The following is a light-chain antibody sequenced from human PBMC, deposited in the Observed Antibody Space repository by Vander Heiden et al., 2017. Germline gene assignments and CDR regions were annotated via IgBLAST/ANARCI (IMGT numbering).Light chain of an antibody. CDR3: QQRSNWPPLT. CDR2: DAS. CDR1: QSVSSY. J-gene: IGKJ4*01. Sequence: EILLPQSPATLSLSPGERATLSCSASQSVSSYLAWYQQKPGQAPRLLIYDASNRATGIPARFSGSGYGTDFTLTISSREPEDFAVYYCQQRSNWPPLTFGGGTKVEIK. V-gene: IGKV3-11*01.